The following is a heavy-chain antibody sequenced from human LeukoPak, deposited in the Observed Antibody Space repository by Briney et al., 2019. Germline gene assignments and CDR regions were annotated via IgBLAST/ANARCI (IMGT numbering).Heavy chain of an antibody. CDR2: IYYSGST. Sequence: PSETLSLTCTVSGGSISSYYWSWIRQPPGKGLEWIGYIYYSGSTNYNPSLKSRVTISVDTSKNQFSLKLSSVTAADTAVYYCARPTYSYGYDYWGQGTLVTVSS. D-gene: IGHD5-18*01. CDR3: ARPTYSYGYDY. CDR1: GGSISSYY. J-gene: IGHJ4*02. V-gene: IGHV4-59*08.